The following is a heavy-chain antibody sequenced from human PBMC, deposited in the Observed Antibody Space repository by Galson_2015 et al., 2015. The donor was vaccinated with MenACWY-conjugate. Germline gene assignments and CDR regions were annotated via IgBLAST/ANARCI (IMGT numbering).Heavy chain of an antibody. CDR1: AYSFPSYW. Sequence: QSGAEVTKPGESLTISCTGSAYSFPSYWIAWVRQMPGKGLEWMGVIYPGDSDTRYSPSFQGHVTISADKSISTAYLQWSSLKASDTAMYYCVNGRGENFDYWGQGTLVTVSS. CDR3: VNGRGENFDY. CDR2: IYPGDSDT. V-gene: IGHV5-51*01. J-gene: IGHJ4*02. D-gene: IGHD1-26*01.